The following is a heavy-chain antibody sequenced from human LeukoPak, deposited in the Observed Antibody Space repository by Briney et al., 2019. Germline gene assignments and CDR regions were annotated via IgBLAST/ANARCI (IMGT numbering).Heavy chain of an antibody. CDR1: GFTFDDYA. D-gene: IGHD6-13*01. J-gene: IGHJ4*02. CDR3: ARGPGIPG. V-gene: IGHV3-9*01. CDR2: ISWNSGSI. Sequence: GGSLRLSCAASGFTFDDYAMHWVRQAPGKGLERVSGISWNSGSIGYADSVKGRFTISRDNAKNSLYLQMNSLRAEDTAVYYCARGPGIPGWGQGTLVTVSS.